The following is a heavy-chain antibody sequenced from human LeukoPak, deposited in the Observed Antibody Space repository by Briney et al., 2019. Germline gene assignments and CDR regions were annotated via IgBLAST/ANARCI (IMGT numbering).Heavy chain of an antibody. CDR1: GFIFSNYG. D-gene: IGHD4-11*01. Sequence: PGRTLRLSCAASGFIFSNYGMHWVRQAPGKGLVWVLRDNSDGRITKYADSVKGRFTNSRDNSKHTLYLQMNSLRADDTAVYYCAKRMTTLGGPFDIWGQGTMVTVSS. J-gene: IGHJ3*02. CDR2: DNSDGRIT. CDR3: AKRMTTLGGPFDI. V-gene: IGHV3-74*03.